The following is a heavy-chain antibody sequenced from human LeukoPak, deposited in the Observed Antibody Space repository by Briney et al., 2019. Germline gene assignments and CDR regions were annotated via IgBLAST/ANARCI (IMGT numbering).Heavy chain of an antibody. Sequence: PSETLSLTCAVYGGSFSGYYWSWIRQPPGKGLEWIGEINHSGSTNYNPSLKSRVTISVDTSKNQFSLELSSVTAADTAVYYCARRILLWFGELHHYYFDYWGQGTLVTVSS. V-gene: IGHV4-34*01. CDR2: INHSGST. J-gene: IGHJ4*02. CDR1: GGSFSGYY. D-gene: IGHD3-10*01. CDR3: ARRILLWFGELHHYYFDY.